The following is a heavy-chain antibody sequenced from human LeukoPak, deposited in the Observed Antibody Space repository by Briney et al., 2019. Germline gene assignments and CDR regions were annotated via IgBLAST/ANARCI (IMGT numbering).Heavy chain of an antibody. CDR2: INPNSGGT. CDR1: GYTFTGYY. D-gene: IGHD6-13*01. CDR3: ARDLGSSWGFDP. V-gene: IGHV1-2*02. Sequence: ASVKVSCKASGYTFTGYYMHWVRQAPGQGLEWMGWINPNSGGTNYAQKFQGRVTMTKDTYTSTAYMELRSLRSDDTAVYYCARDLGSSWGFDPWGQGTLVTVSS. J-gene: IGHJ5*02.